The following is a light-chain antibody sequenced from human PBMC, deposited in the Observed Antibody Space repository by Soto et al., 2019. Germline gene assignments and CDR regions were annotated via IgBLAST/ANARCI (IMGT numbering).Light chain of an antibody. CDR2: DAS. J-gene: IGKJ5*01. CDR1: QSVSTY. CDR3: QQRSNWQIT. Sequence: EAVLTQSQATLSLSPGENATLSCGASQSVSTYLAWYQQKPGRAPRLLIYDASNRVTGIPARFRGSGSGTDFTLTISSLEPDDFAVYYCQQRSNWQITFGQGTRLEIK. V-gene: IGKV3-11*01.